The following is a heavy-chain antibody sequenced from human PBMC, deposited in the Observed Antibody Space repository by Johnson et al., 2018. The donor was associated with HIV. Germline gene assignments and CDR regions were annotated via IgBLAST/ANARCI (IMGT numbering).Heavy chain of an antibody. CDR1: GFTFSSYA. J-gene: IGHJ3*02. CDR3: AKYYYDSSGRYMTYAFDM. D-gene: IGHD3-22*01. Sequence: VQLVESGGGVVQPGRSLRLSCAASGFTFSSYAMHWVRQAPGKGLEWVAVISYDGSNKYYADSVKGRFTISRDNSKNTLYLQMNSLRAEDTALYYCAKYYYDSSGRYMTYAFDMWGQGTMVIVSS. V-gene: IGHV3-30-3*02. CDR2: ISYDGSNK.